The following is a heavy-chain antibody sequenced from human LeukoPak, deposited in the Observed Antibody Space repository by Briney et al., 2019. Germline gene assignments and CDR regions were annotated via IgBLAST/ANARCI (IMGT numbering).Heavy chain of an antibody. V-gene: IGHV3-33*01. CDR3: ARDEWGYGSGSFDY. Sequence: PGGSLRLSCAASGFTFSSYGMHWVRQAPGKGLEWVAVIWYDGSNKYYADSVKGRFTISRDNSKNTLYLQMNSLRVEDTAVYYCARDEWGYGSGSFDYWGQGTLVTVPS. CDR1: GFTFSSYG. CDR2: IWYDGSNK. D-gene: IGHD3-10*01. J-gene: IGHJ4*02.